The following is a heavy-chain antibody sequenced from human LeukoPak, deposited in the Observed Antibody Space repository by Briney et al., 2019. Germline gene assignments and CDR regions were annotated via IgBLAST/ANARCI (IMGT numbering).Heavy chain of an antibody. J-gene: IGHJ3*02. CDR2: IGTAGDT. Sequence: GGSLRLSCAASGFTFSSYDMHWVRQATGKGLEWVSAIGTAGDTYYPGSVKGRFTISRENAKNSLYLQMNSLRAGDTAVYYCARASMEGDVFDIWGQGTMVTVSS. CDR1: GFTFSSYD. CDR3: ARASMEGDVFDI. D-gene: IGHD6-6*01. V-gene: IGHV3-13*01.